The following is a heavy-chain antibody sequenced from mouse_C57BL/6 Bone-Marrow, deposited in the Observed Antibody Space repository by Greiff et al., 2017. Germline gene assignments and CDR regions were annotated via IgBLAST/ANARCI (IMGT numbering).Heavy chain of an antibody. CDR2: IDPNSGGN. Sequence: VQLQQPGAELVKPGASVKLSCTASGFTFTSYWMHWVKQRPGRGLEWIGWIDPNSGGNKYNEKFKSKATLTVDKPSSTAYMQLSSLTSEDSAVYYCARLRRMVYYYAMDYWGQGTSVTVAS. CDR3: ARLRRMVYYYAMDY. V-gene: IGHV1-72*01. D-gene: IGHD2-10*02. CDR1: GFTFTSYW. J-gene: IGHJ4*01.